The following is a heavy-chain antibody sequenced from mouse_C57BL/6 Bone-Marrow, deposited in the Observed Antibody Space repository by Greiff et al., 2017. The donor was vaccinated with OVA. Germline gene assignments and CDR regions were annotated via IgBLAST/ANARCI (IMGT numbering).Heavy chain of an antibody. J-gene: IGHJ4*01. Sequence: VKLVESGPELVKPGASVKISCKASGYAFSSSWMNWVKQRPGKGLEWIGRIYPGDGDTNYNGKFKGKATLTAAKSSTTAYMQLSRLTSEDSAVYFGARTGNTVVATRDYAMDYWGQGTSVTVSS. V-gene: IGHV1-82*01. CDR2: IYPGDGDT. CDR1: GYAFSSSW. D-gene: IGHD1-1*01. CDR3: ARTGNTVVATRDYAMDY.